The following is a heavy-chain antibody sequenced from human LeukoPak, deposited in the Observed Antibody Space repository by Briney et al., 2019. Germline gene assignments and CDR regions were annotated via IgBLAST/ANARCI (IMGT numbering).Heavy chain of an antibody. CDR3: AKDRDGYGPYYFDH. Sequence: PGGSLRLSCAASGFTFSSYAMTWVRQAPGKGLEWVSGIIGSGVYTSYADSVKGRFTISRDNSKNTVYLQMNGLRAEDTALYYCAKDRDGYGPYYFDHWGQGTLVTVSS. D-gene: IGHD5-18*01. V-gene: IGHV3-23*01. CDR1: GFTFSSYA. J-gene: IGHJ4*02. CDR2: IIGSGVYT.